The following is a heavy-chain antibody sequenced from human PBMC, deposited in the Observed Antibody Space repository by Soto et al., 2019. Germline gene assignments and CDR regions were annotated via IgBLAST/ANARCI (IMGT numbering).Heavy chain of an antibody. J-gene: IGHJ4*02. CDR2: IYSGGST. V-gene: IGHV3-66*01. Sequence: GGSLRLSCAASGFTVSSNYMSWVRQAPGKGLEWVSVIYSGGSTYYADPVKGRFTISRDNSKNTLYLQMNSLRAEDTAVYYCAKTFLSGVTTDFDYWGQGTLVTVSS. CDR3: AKTFLSGVTTDFDY. D-gene: IGHD4-17*01. CDR1: GFTVSSNY.